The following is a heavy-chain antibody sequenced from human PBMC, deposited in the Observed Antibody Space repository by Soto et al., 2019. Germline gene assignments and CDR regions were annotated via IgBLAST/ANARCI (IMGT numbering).Heavy chain of an antibody. Sequence: QVQVVESGGGVVQPGRSLRLSCAASGFTFSSYGMHWVRQAPGKGLEWVAVISYDGSNKYYADSVKGRFTISRDNSKNTLYLQMNSLRVEDTAVYYCAKDRVHFWSGYYPPGGMDVWGQGTTVTVSS. CDR3: AKDRVHFWSGYYPPGGMDV. CDR2: ISYDGSNK. D-gene: IGHD3-3*02. CDR1: GFTFSSYG. V-gene: IGHV3-30*18. J-gene: IGHJ6*02.